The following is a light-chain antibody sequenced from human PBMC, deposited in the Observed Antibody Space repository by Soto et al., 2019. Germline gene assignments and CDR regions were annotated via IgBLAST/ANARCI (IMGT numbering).Light chain of an antibody. CDR3: QQRSNWPRT. CDR1: QSVSSY. Sequence: EIVFTPSPPTLSLSPWERATLSFRASQSVSSYLAWYQQKPGQAPRLLIYDASNRATGIPARSSGSGSGTDFTLTISSLEPEDFAVYCCQQRSNWPRTFGQGTKVDIK. CDR2: DAS. J-gene: IGKJ1*01. V-gene: IGKV3-11*01.